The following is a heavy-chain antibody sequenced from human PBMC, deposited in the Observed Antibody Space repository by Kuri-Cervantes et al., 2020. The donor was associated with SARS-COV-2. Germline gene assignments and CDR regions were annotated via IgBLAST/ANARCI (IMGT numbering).Heavy chain of an antibody. CDR3: ARAGGPPYYYYYMDV. D-gene: IGHD1-26*01. V-gene: IGHV3-11*04. CDR1: GFTFSDYY. Sequence: GSLRLSCAASGFTFSDYYMSWIRQAPGKGLGWVSYISSSGSTIYYADSVKGRFTISRDNAKNSLYLQMNSLRADDTAVYYCARAGGPPYYYYYMDVWGKGTTVTVSS. J-gene: IGHJ6*03. CDR2: ISSSGSTI.